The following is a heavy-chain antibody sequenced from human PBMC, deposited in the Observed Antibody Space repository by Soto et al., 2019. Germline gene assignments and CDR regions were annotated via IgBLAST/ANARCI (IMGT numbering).Heavy chain of an antibody. J-gene: IGHJ5*02. V-gene: IGHV5-10-1*01. CDR3: AIIYCTTTTCHSWFDP. Sequence: GESLKISCPGFGYTFTTFWISWVRQMPGKGLEWMGRIDPGDTYATYSPSFQGHVTISAVKATSTAYLQWSSLKASDTAMYFCAIIYCTTTTCHSWFDPRGQGTLVTVSS. CDR2: IDPGDTYA. CDR1: GYTFTTFW. D-gene: IGHD2-2*01.